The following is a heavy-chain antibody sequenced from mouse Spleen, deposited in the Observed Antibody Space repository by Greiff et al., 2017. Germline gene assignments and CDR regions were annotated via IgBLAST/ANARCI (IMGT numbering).Heavy chain of an antibody. CDR1: GFTFSDYG. CDR3: ARNHDLRMDY. D-gene: IGHD1-1*01. Sequence: VKLVESGGGLVKPGGSLKLSCAASGFTFSDYGMHWVRQPPGKGLEWLVVIWSDGSTTYNSALKSRLSISKDNSKSQVFLKMNSLQTDDTAMYYCARNHDLRMDYWGQGTSVTVSS. J-gene: IGHJ4*01. V-gene: IGHV2-6*02. CDR2: IWSDGST.